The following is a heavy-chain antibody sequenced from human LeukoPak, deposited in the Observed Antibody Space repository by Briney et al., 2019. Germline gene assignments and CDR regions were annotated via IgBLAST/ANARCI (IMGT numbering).Heavy chain of an antibody. CDR2: INAYNGKT. CDR1: GYTFSSDG. D-gene: IGHD1-26*01. J-gene: IGHJ4*02. V-gene: IGHV1-18*01. Sequence: GSVRVSCEASGYTFSSDGISWVRQAPGKGLEWMGWINAYNGKTNYAQKFQGRVTMTTDTSTSTAYMEMRSLRSDVTAVYFCARGDGNYYDYWGKGTLVTVSS. CDR3: ARGDGNYYDY.